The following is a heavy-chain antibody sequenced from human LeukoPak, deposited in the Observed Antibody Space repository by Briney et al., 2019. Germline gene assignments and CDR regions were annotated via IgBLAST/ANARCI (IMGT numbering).Heavy chain of an antibody. CDR3: ARIETTFRGVTAFYFDY. J-gene: IGHJ4*02. CDR1: GYSFTSYW. D-gene: IGHD3-10*01. CDR2: IYPGDSDT. Sequence: GESLKISCKGSGYSFTSYWIGWVRQMPGKGLEWMGIIYPGDSDTRYSPSFQGQVTISADKSISTAYLQWSSLKASDTAMYYCARIETTFRGVTAFYFDYWGQGTLVTVSS. V-gene: IGHV5-51*01.